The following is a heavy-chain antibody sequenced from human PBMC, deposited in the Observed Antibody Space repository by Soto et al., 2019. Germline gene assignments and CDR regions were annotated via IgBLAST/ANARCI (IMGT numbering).Heavy chain of an antibody. CDR1: GVSISSYF. D-gene: IGHD3-22*01. CDR2: LYYSGST. V-gene: IGHV4-59*01. CDR3: ARAEIGSFDSSAYYSGGWFDP. Sequence: SETLSLTCTVSGVSISSYFWSWIRQPPGKGLEWIGFLYYSGSTNYNPSLKSRVAISVDTSKNQFSLKLSSVTAADTAVYYCARAEIGSFDSSAYYSGGWFDPWGQGTLVTVSS. J-gene: IGHJ5*02.